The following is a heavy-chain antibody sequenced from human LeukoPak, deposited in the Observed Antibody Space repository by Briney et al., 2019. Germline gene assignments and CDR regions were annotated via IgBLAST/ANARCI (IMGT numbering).Heavy chain of an antibody. J-gene: IGHJ6*04. D-gene: IGHD3-10*02. CDR3: AELGITMIGGV. V-gene: IGHV3-48*04. CDR2: ISSSGSTI. CDR1: GFTFSSYS. Sequence: GGSLRLSCAASGFTFSSYSVNWVRQAPGKGLEWVSYISSSGSTIYYADSVKGRFTISRDNAKNSLYLQMNSLRAEDTAVYYCAELGITMIGGVWGKGTTVTISS.